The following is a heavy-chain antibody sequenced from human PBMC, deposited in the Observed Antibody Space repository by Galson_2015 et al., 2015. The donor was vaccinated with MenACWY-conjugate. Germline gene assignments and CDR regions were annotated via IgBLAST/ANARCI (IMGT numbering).Heavy chain of an antibody. V-gene: IGHV5-51*01. CDR2: IYPGDSDT. J-gene: IGHJ4*02. CDR3: ARQGFGSSSLDY. CDR1: GYTFTSNW. Sequence: QSGAEVKKPGESLKISCKGSGYTFTSNWIGWVRQMPGKGLEWMGIIYPGDSDTRYTPSFQGHVTISADKSINTAYLQWGSLEASDTAMYYCARQGFGSSSLDYWDQGTLVTVSS. D-gene: IGHD6-6*01.